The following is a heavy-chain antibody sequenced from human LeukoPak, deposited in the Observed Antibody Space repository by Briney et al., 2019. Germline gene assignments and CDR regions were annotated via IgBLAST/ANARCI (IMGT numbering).Heavy chain of an antibody. J-gene: IGHJ4*02. CDR1: GFTFSDYY. CDR2: ISSSSIYT. Sequence: GGSLRLSCAASGFTFSDYYMTWIRQAPGKGLEWVSYISSSSIYTNYADSVKGRFTISRDNTKNSLYLQMNTLRAEDTAVYYCARDGDGRYGEDYFDYWGRGTLVTVSS. V-gene: IGHV3-11*06. D-gene: IGHD7-27*01. CDR3: ARDGDGRYGEDYFDY.